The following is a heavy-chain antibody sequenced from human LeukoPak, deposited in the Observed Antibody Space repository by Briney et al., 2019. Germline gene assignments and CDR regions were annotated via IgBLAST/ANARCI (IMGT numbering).Heavy chain of an antibody. V-gene: IGHV1-69*13. J-gene: IGHJ5*02. CDR2: IIPIFGTA. D-gene: IGHD2-2*01. CDR1: GGTLGSYA. Sequence: SVKFSCKASGGTLGSYAISWVRQAPGQGIDWMGWIIPIFGTANYAQKFHCRATTTSDASTRSASMELSSRRSEDTAVYYCARALSVVPAAIGWFDPWGQGTLVTVSS. CDR3: ARALSVVPAAIGWFDP.